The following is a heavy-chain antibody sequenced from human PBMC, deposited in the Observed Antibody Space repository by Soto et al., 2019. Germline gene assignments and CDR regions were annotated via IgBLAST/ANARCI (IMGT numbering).Heavy chain of an antibody. V-gene: IGHV3-64*01. CDR3: ARLNPIAAAFDY. CDR1: GFTFISYA. CDR2: ISSNGGST. Sequence: EVQLVESGGGLVQPGGSLRLSCAASGFTFISYAMHWVRQAPGKGLEYVSAISSNGGSTYYANSVKGRFTISRDNSKNTLYLQMGSLRAEDMAVYYCARLNPIAAAFDYWGQGTLVTVS. D-gene: IGHD6-13*01. J-gene: IGHJ4*02.